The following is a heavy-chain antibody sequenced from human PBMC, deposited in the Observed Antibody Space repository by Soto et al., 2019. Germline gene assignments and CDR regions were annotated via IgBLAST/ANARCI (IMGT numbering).Heavy chain of an antibody. V-gene: IGHV1-18*01. Sequence: QVQLVQSGAEVKEPGATVKVSCKASGYSFSKYGISWVRQAPGQGLEWLGWINVKDGHINYGRNFQGRLILTTDTSTTTAYMELRTLRFDDTAVYYCARDFDFLFDYWGQGTLVTVSS. CDR1: GYSFSKYG. J-gene: IGHJ4*02. CDR3: ARDFDFLFDY. CDR2: INVKDGHI.